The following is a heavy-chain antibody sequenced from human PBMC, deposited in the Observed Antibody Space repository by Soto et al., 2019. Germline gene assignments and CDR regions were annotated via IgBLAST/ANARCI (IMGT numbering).Heavy chain of an antibody. J-gene: IGHJ3*02. Sequence: EVQLLESGGGLVQPGGSLRLSCAASGFTFSSYAMSWVRQAPGKGLEWVSAISGSGGSTYYADSVKGRFTISRDNSKNTLYLQMNSLRGEDTAVYYCAKEVTDIVVVVADRGGAFDIWGQGTMVTVSS. CDR2: ISGSGGST. D-gene: IGHD2-15*01. V-gene: IGHV3-23*01. CDR3: AKEVTDIVVVVADRGGAFDI. CDR1: GFTFSSYA.